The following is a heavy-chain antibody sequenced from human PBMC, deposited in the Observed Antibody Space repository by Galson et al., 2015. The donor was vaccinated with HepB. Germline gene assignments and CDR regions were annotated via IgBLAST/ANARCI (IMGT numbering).Heavy chain of an antibody. CDR2: ISGSGGST. CDR1: GFTFSSYA. CDR3: VKDPGLSGSYYNERWFDP. D-gene: IGHD3-10*01. J-gene: IGHJ5*02. V-gene: IGHV3-23*01. Sequence: SLRLSCAASGFTFSSYAMSWVRQAPGKGLEWVSAISGSGGSTYYADSVKGRFTISRDNSKNTLYLQMNSLRAEDTAVYYCVKDPGLSGSYYNERWFDPWGQGTLVTVSS.